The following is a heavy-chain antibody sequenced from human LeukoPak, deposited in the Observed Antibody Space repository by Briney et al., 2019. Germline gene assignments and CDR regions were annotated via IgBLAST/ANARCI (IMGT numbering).Heavy chain of an antibody. D-gene: IGHD2-15*01. CDR1: GFTFSSYS. V-gene: IGHV3-21*01. CDR2: ISSSSSYI. Sequence: PGGSLRLSCAASGFTFSSYSMNWVRQAPATGLERVSSISSSSSYIYYADPVKDRFTISRANAKNSLYLQMNSLTAEDTAVYYCARERPSIVVVVAATLDYWGQGTLVTVSS. J-gene: IGHJ4*02. CDR3: ARERPSIVVVVAATLDY.